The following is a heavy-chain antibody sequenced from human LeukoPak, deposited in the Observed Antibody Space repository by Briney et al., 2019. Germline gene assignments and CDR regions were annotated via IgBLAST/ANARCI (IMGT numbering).Heavy chain of an antibody. CDR1: GGSISSYY. Sequence: SETLSLTCTVSGGSISSYYWSWIRQPPGKGLEWIGYIYYSGSTNYNPSLKSRVTISVDTSKNQFSLKLSSVTAADTAVYYCAVSGYGTDFDYWGQGTLVTVSS. J-gene: IGHJ4*02. D-gene: IGHD5-12*01. CDR2: IYYSGST. CDR3: AVSGYGTDFDY. V-gene: IGHV4-59*08.